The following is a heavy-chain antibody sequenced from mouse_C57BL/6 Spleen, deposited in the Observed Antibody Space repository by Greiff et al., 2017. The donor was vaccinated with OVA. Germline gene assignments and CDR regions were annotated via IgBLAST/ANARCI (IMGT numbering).Heavy chain of an antibody. CDR2: IYPRSGNT. V-gene: IGHV1-81*01. J-gene: IGHJ2*01. CDR3: TPYYSNLGFND. Sequence: QVQLQQSGAELARPGASVKLSCKASGYTFTSYGISWVKQRTGQGLEWIGEIYPRSGNTYYNEKFKGKATLTADKSSSTAYLELRSLTSEDSAVYFCTPYYSNLGFNDWGKGTTLTVSS. D-gene: IGHD2-5*01. CDR1: GYTFTSYG.